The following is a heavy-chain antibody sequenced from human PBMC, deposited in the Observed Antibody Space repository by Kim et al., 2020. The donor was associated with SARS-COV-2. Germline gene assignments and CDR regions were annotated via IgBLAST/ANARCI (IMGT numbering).Heavy chain of an antibody. J-gene: IGHJ6*03. V-gene: IGHV3-33*01. CDR3: ARDYRYNWNYHYMDV. D-gene: IGHD1-20*01. Sequence: GGSLRLSCAASGFTFSSYGMHWVRQAPGKGLEWVAVIWYDGGNKYYVDSVKGRFTISRDNSKNTLYLQMNRLRAEDTAVYYCARDYRYNWNYHYMDVWGKGTTVTVSS. CDR1: GFTFSSYG. CDR2: IWYDGGNK.